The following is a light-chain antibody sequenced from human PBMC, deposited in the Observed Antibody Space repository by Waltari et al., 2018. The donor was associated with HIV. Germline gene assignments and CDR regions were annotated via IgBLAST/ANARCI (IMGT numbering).Light chain of an antibody. CDR2: RND. CDR3: ASWDDSLSHWV. Sequence: QSVLTQPPSASRSPGQRVLMSCSGTNSTIGHNFLPWFQQVPGGAPKLVLYRNDQRPSGVPDRFSAAKSGSSATLAITGLQSDDEAAYHCASWDDSLSHWVFGGGTKLTV. CDR1: NSTIGHNF. J-gene: IGLJ3*02. V-gene: IGLV1-47*01.